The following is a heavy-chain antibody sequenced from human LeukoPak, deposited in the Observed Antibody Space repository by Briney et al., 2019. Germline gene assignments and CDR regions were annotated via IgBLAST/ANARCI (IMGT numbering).Heavy chain of an antibody. D-gene: IGHD4-23*01. CDR1: GGTFSSYA. V-gene: IGHV1-69*13. Sequence: SVKVSCKASGGTFSSYAISWVRQAPGQGLEWMGGIIPIFGTANYAQKFQGRVTITAVESMSTVYMELSSLRSEDTAVYYCARGWLAETTVVTPYNYWGQGTLVTVSS. CDR3: ARGWLAETTVVTPYNY. CDR2: IIPIFGTA. J-gene: IGHJ4*02.